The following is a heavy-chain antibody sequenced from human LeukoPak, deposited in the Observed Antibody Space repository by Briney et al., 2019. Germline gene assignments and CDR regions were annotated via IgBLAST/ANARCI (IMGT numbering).Heavy chain of an antibody. Sequence: PSETLSLTRTVSGGSISSYYWSWIRQPPGKGLEWIGYIYYSGSTNYNPSLKSRVTISVDTSKNQFSLKLSSVTAADTAVYYCARMITFGGVIVIDYWGQGTLVTVSS. CDR2: IYYSGST. V-gene: IGHV4-59*01. D-gene: IGHD3-16*02. CDR1: GGSISSYY. J-gene: IGHJ4*02. CDR3: ARMITFGGVIVIDY.